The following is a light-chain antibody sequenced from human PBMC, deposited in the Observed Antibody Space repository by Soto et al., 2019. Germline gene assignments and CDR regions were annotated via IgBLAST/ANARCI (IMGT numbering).Light chain of an antibody. J-gene: IGLJ2*01. CDR1: SSDIGSFNL. Sequence: QSVLTQPASLSGSPGQSITISCTGTSSDIGSFNLVSWYQQFPGEVPKLIIYGSYKRPSGISTRFSGSRSDNTASLTISGLQAEDEADYYCCCFAGSNTYIFGGGTKLTVL. CDR3: CCFAGSNTYI. CDR2: GSY. V-gene: IGLV2-23*01.